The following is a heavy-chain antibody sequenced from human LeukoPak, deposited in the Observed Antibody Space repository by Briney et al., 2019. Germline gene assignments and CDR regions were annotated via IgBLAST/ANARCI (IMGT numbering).Heavy chain of an antibody. V-gene: IGHV3-23*01. CDR1: GFTFSSYA. J-gene: IGHJ4*02. D-gene: IGHD3-22*01. Sequence: GGSLRLSCAASGFTFSSYAMSWVRQAPGKGLEWVSAISGSGGSTYNADSVKGRFTISRDNSKKTLYLQMNSLRAEDTAVYYCAKDRQGRYDSSGYYFYWGQGTLVTVSS. CDR2: ISGSGGST. CDR3: AKDRQGRYDSSGYYFY.